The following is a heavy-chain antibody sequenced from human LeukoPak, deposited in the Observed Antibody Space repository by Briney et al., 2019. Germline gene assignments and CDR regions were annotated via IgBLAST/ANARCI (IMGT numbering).Heavy chain of an antibody. CDR2: ICANDGNT. CDR3: AKGSGSSCYSPCDY. CDR1: GFTFSHYA. D-gene: IGHD2-15*01. J-gene: IGHJ4*02. Sequence: PGGSLRLSCVASGFTFSHYAMSWVRQAPGKGLEWVSVICANDGNTYYADAVKGRFTISRDNSKDTLYLQMDSLRAEDTAVYYCAKGSGSSCYSPCDYWGQGILVTVSS. V-gene: IGHV3-23*01.